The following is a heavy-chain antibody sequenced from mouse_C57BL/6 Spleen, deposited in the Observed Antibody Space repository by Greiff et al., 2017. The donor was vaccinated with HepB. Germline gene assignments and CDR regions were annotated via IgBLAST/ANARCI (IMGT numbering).Heavy chain of an antibody. CDR3: ARQVYYGSSFFDY. V-gene: IGHV5-6*01. CDR2: ISSGGSYT. CDR1: GFTFSSYG. D-gene: IGHD1-1*01. Sequence: EVQLVESGGDLVKPGGSLKLSCAASGFTFSSYGMSWVRQTPDKRLEWVATISSGGSYTYYPDSVKGRFTISRDNAKNTLYLQMSSLKSEDTAMYYCARQVYYGSSFFDYWGQGTTLTVSS. J-gene: IGHJ2*01.